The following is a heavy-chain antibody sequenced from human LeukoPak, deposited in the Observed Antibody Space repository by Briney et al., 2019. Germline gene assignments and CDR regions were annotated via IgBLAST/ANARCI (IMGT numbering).Heavy chain of an antibody. J-gene: IGHJ4*02. D-gene: IGHD2-15*01. CDR3: ALNPRGYCSGGSCYIGY. CDR2: IYPSDSNT. V-gene: IGHV5-51*01. Sequence: GESLKISCKGSGYSFANYWIGWVRQMPGKGLEWMGIIYPSDSNTRYNPSFQGQVTNSADKSISTAYLQWGSLKASDTAMYYCALNPRGYCSGGSCYIGYWGQGTLVTVSS. CDR1: GYSFANYW.